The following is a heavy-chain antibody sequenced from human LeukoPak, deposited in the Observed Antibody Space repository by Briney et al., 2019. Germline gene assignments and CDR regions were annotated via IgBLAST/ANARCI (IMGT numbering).Heavy chain of an antibody. CDR1: GFTFSSYS. CDR3: ARDERLQDFDY. J-gene: IGHJ4*02. V-gene: IGHV3-21*01. CDR2: ISSSSSYI. Sequence: GGSLRLSCAASGFTFSSYSMNWVRQAPGKGLEWVSSISSSSSYIEYADSVKGRFTISRDNAKNSLYLQMNSLRAEDTAVYYCARDERLQDFDYWGQGTLVTVSS. D-gene: IGHD5-24*01.